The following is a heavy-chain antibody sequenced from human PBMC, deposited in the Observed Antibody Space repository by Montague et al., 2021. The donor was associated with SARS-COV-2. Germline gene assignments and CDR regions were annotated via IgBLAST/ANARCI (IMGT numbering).Heavy chain of an antibody. D-gene: IGHD6-19*01. J-gene: IGHJ2*01. CDR1: GFTFSSYW. V-gene: IGHV3-7*01. CDR3: ARERQDSSGWSTYWYFDL. CDR2: IGEDGSEK. Sequence: SLRLSCAASGFTFSSYWMSWVRQAPGKGLEWVANIGEDGSEKYYMDSVKGRFTTSRDNAKNSLSLQMNSLRAEDTAVYYCARERQDSSGWSTYWYFDLWGRGTLVTVSS.